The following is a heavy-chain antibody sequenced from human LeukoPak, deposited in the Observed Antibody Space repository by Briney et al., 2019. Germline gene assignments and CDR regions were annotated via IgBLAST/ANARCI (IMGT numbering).Heavy chain of an antibody. Sequence: GSLRLSCAAPGFTFSSYAMHWVRQAPGKGLEWVAVISYDGSNKYYADSVKGRFTISRDNSKNTLYLQMNSLRAEDTAVYYCARARSGFDYWGQGTLVTVSS. J-gene: IGHJ4*02. D-gene: IGHD3-3*01. CDR3: ARARSGFDY. V-gene: IGHV3-30-3*01. CDR2: ISYDGSNK. CDR1: GFTFSSYA.